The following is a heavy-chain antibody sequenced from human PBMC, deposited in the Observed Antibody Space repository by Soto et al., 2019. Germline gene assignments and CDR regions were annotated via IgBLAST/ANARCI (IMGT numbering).Heavy chain of an antibody. J-gene: IGHJ6*02. D-gene: IGHD6-13*01. V-gene: IGHV4-39*02. Sequence: QVQLQKSGPRLVKPSETVSLTCSVSGVPISSTSYLWAWIRQPPGKGLEWIWSTYLDGRISYNPSLESPLTISADPSKNHFSLTITAVTASDSALYYFSRRGYGLDVWGQGTTVKVSS. CDR3: SRRGYGLDV. CDR2: TYLDGRI. CDR1: GVPISSTSYL.